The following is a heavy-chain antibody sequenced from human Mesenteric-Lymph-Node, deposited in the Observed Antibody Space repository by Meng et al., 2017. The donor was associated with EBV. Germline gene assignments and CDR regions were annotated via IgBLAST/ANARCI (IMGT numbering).Heavy chain of an antibody. V-gene: IGHV4-4*02. CDR1: GDSISTSNW. J-gene: IGHJ5*01. Sequence: VQLTEAGPGLVKPSGTLSRTCAGSGDSISTSNWWTWVRQPPGKGLEWIGEIYHGGYTNYNPSLKSRVTISVDMSKNQFSLKLSSVTAADTAVYYCARLLAVPGTPSNTFDFWGQGTLVTVSS. D-gene: IGHD6-19*01. CDR2: IYHGGYT. CDR3: ARLLAVPGTPSNTFDF.